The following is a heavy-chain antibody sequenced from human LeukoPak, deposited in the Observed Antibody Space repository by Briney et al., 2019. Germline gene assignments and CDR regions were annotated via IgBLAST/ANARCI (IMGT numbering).Heavy chain of an antibody. D-gene: IGHD6-25*01. V-gene: IGHV3-23*01. Sequence: HPGGSLRLSCAASGFTFSSYAMSWVRQAPGKGLEWVSGISGSGGSTYYADSVKGRFTISRDNSKNTLYLQINSLSAEDTALYYCAKDMAPHGYFGFDYWGQGTLVTVSS. J-gene: IGHJ4*02. CDR3: AKDMAPHGYFGFDY. CDR2: ISGSGGST. CDR1: GFTFSSYA.